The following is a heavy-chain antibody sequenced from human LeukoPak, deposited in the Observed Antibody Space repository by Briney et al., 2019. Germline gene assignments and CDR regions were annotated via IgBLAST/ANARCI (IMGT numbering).Heavy chain of an antibody. CDR1: GGTFSSYA. V-gene: IGHV1-69*05. CDR2: IIPIFGTA. Sequence: SVKVSCKASGGTFSSYAISWVRQAPGQGLEWMGRIIPIFGTANYAQKFQGRVTITTDESTSTAYMELSSLRSEDTAVYYCAASGITMVRGVIIPKYFDYWGQGALVTVSS. J-gene: IGHJ4*02. CDR3: AASGITMVRGVIIPKYFDY. D-gene: IGHD3-10*01.